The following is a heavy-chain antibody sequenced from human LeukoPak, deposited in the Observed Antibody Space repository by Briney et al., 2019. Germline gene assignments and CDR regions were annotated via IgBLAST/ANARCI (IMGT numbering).Heavy chain of an antibody. CDR3: ARDRHEADYKAKYTAMVP. CDR2: ISGSGGST. V-gene: IGHV3-23*01. J-gene: IGHJ5*02. CDR1: GFTFSSYA. D-gene: IGHD5-18*01. Sequence: GGSLRLSCAASGFTFSSYAMSWVRQAPGKGLEWVSAISGSGGSTYYADSVKGRFTISRDNSKNTLYLQMNSLRAEDTAVYYCARDRHEADYKAKYTAMVPWGQGTLVTVSS.